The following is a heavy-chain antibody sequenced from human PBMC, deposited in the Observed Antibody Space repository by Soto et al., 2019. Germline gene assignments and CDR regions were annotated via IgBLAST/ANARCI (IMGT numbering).Heavy chain of an antibody. CDR2: ISYDGSNK. V-gene: IGHV3-30-3*01. D-gene: IGHD6-13*01. Sequence: GGSLRLSCAASGFTFSSYAMHWVRQAPGKGLEWVAVISYDGSNKYYADSVKGRFTISRDNSKNTLYLQMNSLRAEDTAVYYFAARLGGGAAGTYPPGYWGQGTLVTVSS. CDR1: GFTFSSYA. CDR3: AARLGGGAAGTYPPGY. J-gene: IGHJ4*02.